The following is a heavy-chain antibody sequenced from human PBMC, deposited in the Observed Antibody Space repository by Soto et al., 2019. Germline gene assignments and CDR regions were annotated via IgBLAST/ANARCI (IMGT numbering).Heavy chain of an antibody. V-gene: IGHV3-7*03. CDR2: IKQDESDK. Sequence: GGSLRLSCAVSGFRFRDYWMSWVRQAPGKGLEWVANIKQDESDKYYVDSVKGRFTISRDNAKNALYLQMNNLRVEDTAVYYCAAYCYTMTCTHFHGYSWGQGTQVTVSS. CDR3: AAYCYTMTCTHFHGYS. J-gene: IGHJ5*02. D-gene: IGHD3-16*02. CDR1: GFRFRDYW.